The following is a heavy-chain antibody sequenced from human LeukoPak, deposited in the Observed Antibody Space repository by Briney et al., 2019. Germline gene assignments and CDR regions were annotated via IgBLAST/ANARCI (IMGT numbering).Heavy chain of an antibody. Sequence: ASVKVSCKASGYTFTSYDINWVRQATGQGLEWMGWMNPNSGNTGYAQKFQGRVTMTRNTSISTAYMELSSLRSEDTAVYYCARSTNGGYSYYYYYYYMDVWGKGTTVTVSS. V-gene: IGHV1-8*01. CDR3: ARSTNGGYSYYYYYYYMDV. D-gene: IGHD5-18*01. J-gene: IGHJ6*03. CDR1: GYTFTSYD. CDR2: MNPNSGNT.